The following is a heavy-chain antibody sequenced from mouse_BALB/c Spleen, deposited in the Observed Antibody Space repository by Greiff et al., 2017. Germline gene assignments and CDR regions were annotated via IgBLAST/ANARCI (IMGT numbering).Heavy chain of an antibody. V-gene: IGHV5-6-5*01. CDR1: GFTFSSYA. Sequence: EVQVVESGGGLVKPGGSLKLSCAASGFTFSSYAMSWVRQTPEKRLEWVASISSGGSTYYPDSVKGRFTISRDNARNILYLQMSSLRSEDTAMYYCARGRYYGSKGAMDYWGQGTSVTVSS. CDR2: ISSGGST. CDR3: ARGRYYGSKGAMDY. J-gene: IGHJ4*01. D-gene: IGHD1-1*01.